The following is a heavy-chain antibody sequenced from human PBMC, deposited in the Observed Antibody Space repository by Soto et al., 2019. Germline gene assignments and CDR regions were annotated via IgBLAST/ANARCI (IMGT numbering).Heavy chain of an antibody. V-gene: IGHV3-21*01. D-gene: IGHD1-26*01. CDR1: GFTFSSYS. CDR3: ARLDGGGVGYYYYYMDV. Sequence: EVQLVESGGGLVKPGGSLRLSCAASGFTFSSYSMNWVRQAPGKGLEWVSSISSSSSYIYYADSVKGRFTISRDNAKNSLYLQMNSLRAEDTAVYYCARLDGGGVGYYYYYMDVWGKGTTVTVSS. J-gene: IGHJ6*03. CDR2: ISSSSSYI.